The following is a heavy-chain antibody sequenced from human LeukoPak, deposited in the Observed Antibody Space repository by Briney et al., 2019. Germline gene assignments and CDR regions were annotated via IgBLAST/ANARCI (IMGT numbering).Heavy chain of an antibody. V-gene: IGHV4-31*03. J-gene: IGHJ4*02. D-gene: IGHD3-22*01. CDR2: IYYSGST. CDR1: CGSISSGGYY. Sequence: PSETLSLTCTVSCGSISSGGYYWSWIRQPPGKGLEWIGFIYYSGSTYYNPSLKSRVTISVDTSKNQFSLKLSSVTAADTAVYYCTRDDSSLFDYWGQGTLVTVSS. CDR3: TRDDSSLFDY.